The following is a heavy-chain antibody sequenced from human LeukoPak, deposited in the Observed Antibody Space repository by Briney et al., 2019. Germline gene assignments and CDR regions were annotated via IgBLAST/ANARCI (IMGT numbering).Heavy chain of an antibody. J-gene: IGHJ4*02. Sequence: GGSLRLSCAASGFTFSNYWMGWVRQAPGEGLEWVANIKQDGSEKRYVDPVKGRFTISRDNAKNSLYLQMNRLRAEDTAVYYCARHSSGWSEADYWGQGTLVTVSS. CDR3: ARHSSGWSEADY. D-gene: IGHD6-19*01. CDR1: GFTFSNYW. CDR2: IKQDGSEK. V-gene: IGHV3-7*01.